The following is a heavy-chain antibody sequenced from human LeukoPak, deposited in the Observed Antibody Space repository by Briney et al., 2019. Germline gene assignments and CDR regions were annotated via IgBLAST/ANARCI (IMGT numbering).Heavy chain of an antibody. D-gene: IGHD4-17*01. J-gene: IGHJ6*03. CDR1: GYTFTSYY. Sequence: GASVKVSCKASGYTFTSYYMHWVRQAPGQGLEWMGWINPNSGGTNYAQKFQGRVTMTRDTSISTAYMELSRLRSDDTAVYYCARGTVIPYYYYYYMDVWGKGTTVTISS. CDR3: ARGTVIPYYYYYYMDV. CDR2: INPNSGGT. V-gene: IGHV1-2*02.